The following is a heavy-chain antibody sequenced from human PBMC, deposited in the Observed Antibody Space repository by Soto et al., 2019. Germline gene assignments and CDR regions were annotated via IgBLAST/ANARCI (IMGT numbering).Heavy chain of an antibody. CDR1: GSTFSNYA. CDR3: ARDFSRKLSSRFDP. CDR2: ISYDGSNK. J-gene: IGHJ5*02. V-gene: IGHV3-30-3*01. D-gene: IGHD2-2*01. Sequence: GGSLRLSCAASGSTFSNYAMHWVRQAPGKGLEWVAVISYDGSNKYYADSVKGRFTISRDNSMHTLYLQMNSLRAEDTALYYCARDFSRKLSSRFDPWGKGTLVTVSS.